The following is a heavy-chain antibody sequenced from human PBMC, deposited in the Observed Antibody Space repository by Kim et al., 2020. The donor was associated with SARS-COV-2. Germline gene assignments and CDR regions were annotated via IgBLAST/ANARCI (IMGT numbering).Heavy chain of an antibody. Sequence: ADSVKGRFTVSRDKSKTTLYLEISNLRIENTAVYYCAKEGGTSGWRFYFDSWGQGTLVTVSS. J-gene: IGHJ4*02. V-gene: IGHV3-23*01. CDR3: AKEGGTSGWRFYFDS. D-gene: IGHD2-2*01.